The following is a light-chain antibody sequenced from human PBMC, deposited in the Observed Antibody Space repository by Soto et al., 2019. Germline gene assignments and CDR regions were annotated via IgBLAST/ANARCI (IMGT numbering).Light chain of an antibody. V-gene: IGKV4-1*01. CDR2: WAS. Sequence: DIVMTQSPDSLAVSLGERATINCKSSQSVLYSSNNKNYLAWYQQKPGQPPTLLIYWASTRESGVPDRFSGSGSGTDFTLTISRLQAEDVAVYYCQQYYRPWTFGQGTKVEIK. CDR3: QQYYRPWT. CDR1: QSVLYSSNNKNY. J-gene: IGKJ1*01.